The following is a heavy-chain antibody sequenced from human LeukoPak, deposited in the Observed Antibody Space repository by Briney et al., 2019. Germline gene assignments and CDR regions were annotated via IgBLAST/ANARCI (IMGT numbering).Heavy chain of an antibody. Sequence: GGSLRLSCAASGLSFSSYAMNWVRQAPGEGLEWVSAISGSGGSTYYADSVKGRFTISRDNSKNTLYLQMNSLRAEDTAVYYCAKAVDRVVVVAAAHFDYWGQGTLVTVSS. CDR3: AKAVDRVVVVAAAHFDY. CDR2: ISGSGGST. D-gene: IGHD2-15*01. J-gene: IGHJ4*02. CDR1: GLSFSSYA. V-gene: IGHV3-23*01.